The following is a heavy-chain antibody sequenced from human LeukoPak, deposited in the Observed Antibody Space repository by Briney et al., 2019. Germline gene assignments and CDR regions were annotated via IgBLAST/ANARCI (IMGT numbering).Heavy chain of an antibody. V-gene: IGHV3-23*01. CDR2: IGSSGGST. CDR1: GFNFITAA. Sequence: PGGSLRLSCAASGFNFITAAMTWVRQAPGKGLEWVSLIGSSGGSTYYADSVKGRFTISRDNSKNTLYLQMSSLSAEDTAVYYCAKMNVLTGYYTPNFDFWGQGTLVTVSS. CDR3: AKMNVLTGYYTPNFDF. D-gene: IGHD3-9*01. J-gene: IGHJ4*02.